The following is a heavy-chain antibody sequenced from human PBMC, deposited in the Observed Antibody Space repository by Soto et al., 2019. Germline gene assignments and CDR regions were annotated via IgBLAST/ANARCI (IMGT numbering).Heavy chain of an antibody. CDR1: VYTLSGYY. J-gene: IGHJ6*02. V-gene: IGHV1-2*02. D-gene: IGHD2-2*02. CDR2: INPNSGGT. CDR3: ARSLTEGYCTITGCYTRPLYGMDV. Sequence: SVKVACKASVYTLSGYYIHWRLQAPGQGLEWMGWINPNSGGTNYAQKFQGRVTVTRDTPTSTAYMELSRLTSDDTAVYYCARSLTEGYCTITGCYTRPLYGMDVWGQGTTVTASS.